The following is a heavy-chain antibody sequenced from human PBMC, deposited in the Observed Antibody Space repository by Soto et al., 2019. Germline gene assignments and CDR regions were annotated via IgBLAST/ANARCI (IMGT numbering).Heavy chain of an antibody. J-gene: IGHJ5*02. CDR2: ISSSSSTI. Sequence: PGGSLRLSCAASGFTFSSYSMNWVRQAPGKGLERVSYISSSSSTIYYADSVKGRFTISRDNAKNSLYLQMNSLRAEDTAVYYCARDWAPFTVEAAAAPPNWFDPWGQGTLVTVSS. CDR3: ARDWAPFTVEAAAAPPNWFDP. D-gene: IGHD6-13*01. CDR1: GFTFSSYS. V-gene: IGHV3-48*01.